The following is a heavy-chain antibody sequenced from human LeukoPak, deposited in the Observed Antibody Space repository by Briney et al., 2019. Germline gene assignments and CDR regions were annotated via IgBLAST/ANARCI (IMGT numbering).Heavy chain of an antibody. CDR2: IWYDGSNK. CDR3: ARDDVAVTGALDL. V-gene: IGHV3-33*01. CDR1: GYTFSSYG. Sequence: GGSLRLSCAASGYTFSSYGMHWVRQAPGKGLEGVAVIWYDGSNKYYADSVKGRFTISRDNSKNTLYLQMNSLRAEDTAVYYCARDDVAVTGALDLWGQGTLVTVSS. J-gene: IGHJ5*02. D-gene: IGHD6-19*01.